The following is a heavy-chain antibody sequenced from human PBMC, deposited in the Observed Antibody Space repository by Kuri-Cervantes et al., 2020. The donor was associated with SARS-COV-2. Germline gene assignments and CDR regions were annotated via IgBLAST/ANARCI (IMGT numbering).Heavy chain of an antibody. CDR1: GFTFSSYG. CDR2: IWYDGSNK. Sequence: GGSLRLSCAASGFTFSSYGMLWVRQAPGKGLEWVALIWYDGSNKYYADSVKGRFTISRDNSKNTLYLQMNGLRAEDTAVYYCVRDGDHWNFDYWGQGTLVTVSS. D-gene: IGHD1-1*01. V-gene: IGHV3-33*01. CDR3: VRDGDHWNFDY. J-gene: IGHJ4*02.